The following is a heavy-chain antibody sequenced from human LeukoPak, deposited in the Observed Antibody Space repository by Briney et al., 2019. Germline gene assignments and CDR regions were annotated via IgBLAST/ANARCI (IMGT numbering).Heavy chain of an antibody. V-gene: IGHV3-23*01. J-gene: IGHJ6*02. Sequence: PGGSLRLSCAASGFTFSNYAMSWVRQAPGKGLEWVSGISGSGGSTNYADSVKGRLIISRDNSKNTLYLQMNSLRAEDTAVYYCARDLSGLDRDPMDVWGQGTTVTVSS. D-gene: IGHD3-9*01. CDR1: GFTFSNYA. CDR3: ARDLSGLDRDPMDV. CDR2: ISGSGGST.